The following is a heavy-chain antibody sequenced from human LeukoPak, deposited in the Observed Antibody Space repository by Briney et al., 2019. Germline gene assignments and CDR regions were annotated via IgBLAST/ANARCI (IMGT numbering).Heavy chain of an antibody. J-gene: IGHJ4*02. Sequence: ASVKVSCKASGYPFTTYAMHWVRQAPGQGLEWMGCVSAGDGKATPSQKFQGRVTITRDTSANTAYMELSSLRSEDTAVYYCARAPSSGWYYDYWGQGTLVTVSS. CDR3: ARAPSSGWYYDY. CDR2: VSAGDGKA. V-gene: IGHV1-3*01. CDR1: GYPFTTYA. D-gene: IGHD6-19*01.